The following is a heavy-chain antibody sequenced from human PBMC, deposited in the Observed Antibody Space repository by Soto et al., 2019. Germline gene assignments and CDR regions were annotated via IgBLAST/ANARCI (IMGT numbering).Heavy chain of an antibody. CDR3: AKEELRIAAADYYYGMDV. D-gene: IGHD6-13*01. CDR2: ISYSGSNK. V-gene: IGHV3-30*18. J-gene: IGHJ6*02. Sequence: GGSLRLSCAASGFTFSSYSMNWVRQAPGKGLEWVASISYSGSNKYYADSVKGRFTISRDNSKNTLYLQMNSLRAEGTAVYYCAKEELRIAAADYYYGMDVWGQGTTVTVS. CDR1: GFTFSSYS.